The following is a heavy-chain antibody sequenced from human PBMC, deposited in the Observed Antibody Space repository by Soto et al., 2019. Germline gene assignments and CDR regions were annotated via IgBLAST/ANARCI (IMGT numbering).Heavy chain of an antibody. Sequence: EVQLVESGGGLVKPGGSLRLSCAASGFTFSSYSMNWVRQAPGKGLEWVSYISSSSSTIYYADSVKGRFTISRDNSKNSLYLQMNSLRDEDTAVYYCARENYGDYLNWFDPWGQGTLVTVSS. J-gene: IGHJ5*02. CDR3: ARENYGDYLNWFDP. V-gene: IGHV3-48*02. CDR2: ISSSSSTI. CDR1: GFTFSSYS. D-gene: IGHD4-17*01.